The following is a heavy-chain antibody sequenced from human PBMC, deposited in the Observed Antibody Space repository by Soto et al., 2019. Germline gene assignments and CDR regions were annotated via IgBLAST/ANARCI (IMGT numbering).Heavy chain of an antibody. J-gene: IGHJ5*02. CDR1: GGSISSYY. CDR2: IYYSGST. CDR3: ARVPVVANWFDP. D-gene: IGHD2-15*01. Sequence: SETLSLTCTVSGGSISSYYWSWIRQPPGKGLEWIGYIYYSGSTNYNPSLKSRVTISVDTSKNQFSLKLSSVTAADTAVYYCARVPVVANWFDPWGQGTLVTVSS. V-gene: IGHV4-59*01.